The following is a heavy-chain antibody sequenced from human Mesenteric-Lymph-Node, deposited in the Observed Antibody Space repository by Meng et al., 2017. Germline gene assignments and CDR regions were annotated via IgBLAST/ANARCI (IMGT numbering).Heavy chain of an antibody. D-gene: IGHD6-19*01. Sequence: GESLKISCATSGLTFSRSIMHWVRQAPDKGLEWVALMSHDGSIQYGDSVKGRLSISRDNSENTVYLQMNSLRVDDTAVYHCARESHSSGRAGTFDVWGRGTMVTVSS. CDR2: MSHDGSIQ. J-gene: IGHJ3*01. CDR3: ARESHSSGRAGTFDV. CDR1: GLTFSRSI. V-gene: IGHV3-33*05.